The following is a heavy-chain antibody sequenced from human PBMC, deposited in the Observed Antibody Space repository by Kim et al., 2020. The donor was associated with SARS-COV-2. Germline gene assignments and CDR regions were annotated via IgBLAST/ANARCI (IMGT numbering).Heavy chain of an antibody. CDR3: ARAINRYCSSTSCYVNWFDT. Sequence: SVKVSCKASGGTFSSYAISWVRQAPGQGLEWMGGIVPIFGTANYAQKFQGRVTITADESTSTAYMELSSLRSEDTAVYYCARAINRYCSSTSCYVNWFDTWGQGTLVTVSS. V-gene: IGHV1-69*13. J-gene: IGHJ5*02. D-gene: IGHD2-2*01. CDR1: GGTFSSYA. CDR2: IVPIFGTA.